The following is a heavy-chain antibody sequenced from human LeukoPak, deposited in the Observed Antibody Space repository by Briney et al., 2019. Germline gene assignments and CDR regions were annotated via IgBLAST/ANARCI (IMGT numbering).Heavy chain of an antibody. CDR2: IYYSGST. CDR3: ARQFTSSSFDS. CDR1: GGSISSGGYY. V-gene: IGHV4-61*08. D-gene: IGHD6-6*01. Sequence: SETLSLTCTVSGGSISSGGYYWSWIRQHPGKGLEWIGYIYYSGSTYYNPSLKSRVTISLDTSKNHFSLKLRSVTAADTAVYYCARQFTSSSFDSWGQGTLATVSS. J-gene: IGHJ4*02.